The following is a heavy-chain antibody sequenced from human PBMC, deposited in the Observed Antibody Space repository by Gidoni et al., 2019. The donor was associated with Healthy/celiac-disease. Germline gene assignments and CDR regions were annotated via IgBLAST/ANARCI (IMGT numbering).Heavy chain of an antibody. Sequence: EVQLLESAGGLVQPGGSLRLSCATSGFTFSSYAMSGVRQAPGKGLELVSGISGSGGSTYYADSVKGRFTSSRDNSKNTLYLQMNSLRAEDTAVYYCAKERVSSWYSPWGQGTLVTVSS. CDR2: ISGSGGST. V-gene: IGHV3-23*01. J-gene: IGHJ5*02. CDR1: GFTFSSYA. CDR3: AKERVSSWYSP. D-gene: IGHD6-13*01.